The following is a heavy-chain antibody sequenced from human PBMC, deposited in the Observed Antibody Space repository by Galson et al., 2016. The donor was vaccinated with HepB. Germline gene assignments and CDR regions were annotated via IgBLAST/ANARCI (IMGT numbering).Heavy chain of an antibody. J-gene: IGHJ4*02. Sequence: SLRLSCAASGFTFSTYSMNWVRQAPGKGLEWVSYISVSSRSTIYYADSVRGRFTISRDNAKNSLYLQMNSLRDEDTAMYYCARVSGPGGAPIDYWGQGTPVTVSS. CDR1: GFTFSTYS. V-gene: IGHV3-48*02. CDR2: ISVSSRSTI. D-gene: IGHD6-19*01. CDR3: ARVSGPGGAPIDY.